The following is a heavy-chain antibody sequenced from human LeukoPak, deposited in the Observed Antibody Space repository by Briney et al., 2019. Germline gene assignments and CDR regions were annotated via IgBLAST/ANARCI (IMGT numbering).Heavy chain of an antibody. V-gene: IGHV4-39*01. CDR3: ARHEGRWDYGDFIAAWFDP. Sequence: SSETLSLTCTVSGGSISSSSYYWGWIRQPPGKGLEWIGSIYYSGSTYYNPSLKSRVTISVDTSKNQFSLKLSSVTAADTAVYYCARHEGRWDYGDFIAAWFDPWGHGTLVTVSS. CDR2: IYYSGST. D-gene: IGHD4-17*01. J-gene: IGHJ5*02. CDR1: GGSISSSSYY.